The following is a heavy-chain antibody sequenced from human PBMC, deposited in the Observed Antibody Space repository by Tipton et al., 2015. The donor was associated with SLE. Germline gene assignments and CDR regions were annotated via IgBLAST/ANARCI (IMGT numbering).Heavy chain of an antibody. V-gene: IGHV1-18*01. D-gene: IGHD1-26*01. Sequence: QVQLVQSGAEVKKPGASVKVSCKASGYTFTGFGISWLRQAPGQGLECMGWISTYNGDTNYAQKFQGRVAMTTDTSTSTAFMDLRSLRSDDTAVYYCARAPQWDPPTFDIWGQGTMVTVSS. CDR1: GYTFTGFG. CDR3: ARAPQWDPPTFDI. J-gene: IGHJ3*02. CDR2: ISTYNGDT.